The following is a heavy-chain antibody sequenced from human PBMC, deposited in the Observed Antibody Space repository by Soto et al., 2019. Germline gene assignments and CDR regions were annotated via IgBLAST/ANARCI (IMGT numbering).Heavy chain of an antibody. CDR1: GFTFSSYS. J-gene: IGHJ4*02. CDR3: ARDRSHPYIAAGRDFDY. CDR2: ISSSSSYI. V-gene: IGHV3-21*01. D-gene: IGHD6-25*01. Sequence: EVQLVESGGGLVKPGGSLRLSCAASGFTFSSYSMNWVRQAPGKGLEWVTSISSSSSYIYYADSVKGRFTISRDNAKNSLYMQMNSLRAEDTAVYYCARDRSHPYIAAGRDFDYWGQGTLVTVSS.